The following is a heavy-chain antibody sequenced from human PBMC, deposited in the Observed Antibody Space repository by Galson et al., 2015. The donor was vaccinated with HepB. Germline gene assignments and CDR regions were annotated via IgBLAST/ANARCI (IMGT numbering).Heavy chain of an antibody. CDR2: INHSGST. CDR1: GGSFSGYY. D-gene: IGHD2-2*01. CDR3: ARNQRWCSSTSCYLGWFDP. Sequence: ETLSLTCAVYGGSFSGYYWSWIRQPPGKGLEWIGEINHSGSTNYNPSLKSRVTISVDTSKNQFSLKLSSVTAADTAVYYCARNQRWCSSTSCYLGWFDPWGQGTLVTVSS. V-gene: IGHV4-34*01. J-gene: IGHJ5*02.